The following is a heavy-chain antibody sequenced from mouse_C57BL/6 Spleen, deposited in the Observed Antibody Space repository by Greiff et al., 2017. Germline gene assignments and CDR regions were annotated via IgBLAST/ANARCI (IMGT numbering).Heavy chain of an antibody. V-gene: IGHV5-9*01. CDR3: ASPYERGAMDY. D-gene: IGHD2-3*01. J-gene: IGHJ4*01. Sequence: EVMLVESGGGLVKPGGSLKLSCAASGFTFSSYTMSWVRQTPEKRLEWVATISGGGGNTYYPDSVKGRFTISRDNAKNTLYLQMSSLRSEDTALYYCASPYERGAMDYWGQGTSVTVSS. CDR2: ISGGGGNT. CDR1: GFTFSSYT.